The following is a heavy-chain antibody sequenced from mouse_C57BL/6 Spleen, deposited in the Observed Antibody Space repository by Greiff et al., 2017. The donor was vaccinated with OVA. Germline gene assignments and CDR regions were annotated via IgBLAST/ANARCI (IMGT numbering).Heavy chain of an antibody. CDR2: ISSGSSTI. V-gene: IGHV5-17*01. J-gene: IGHJ4*01. D-gene: IGHD2-5*01. CDR3: ASDYYSNFYYAMDY. Sequence: DVQLQESGGGLVKPGGSLKLSCAASGFTFSDYGMHWVRQAPEKGLEWVAYISSGSSTIYYADTVKGRFTISRDNAKNTLFLQMTSLRSEDTAMYYCASDYYSNFYYAMDYWGQGTSVTVSS. CDR1: GFTFSDYG.